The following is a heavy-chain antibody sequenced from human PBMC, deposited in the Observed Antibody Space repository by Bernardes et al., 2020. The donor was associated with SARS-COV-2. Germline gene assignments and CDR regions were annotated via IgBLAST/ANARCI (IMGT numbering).Heavy chain of an antibody. CDR3: ATSPILSGWPFDH. CDR2: IYPGDSET. V-gene: IGHV5-51*01. Sequence: GAFLKTSRGGSGYNLNPQWLAWVRPVAGKGLEYMVIIYPGDSETKYGPSFQGRVTISADKSINTVYLQWNRLEASDTAMYYCATSPILSGWPFDHWGQGTLITVSS. CDR1: GYNLNPQW. D-gene: IGHD6-19*01. J-gene: IGHJ4*02.